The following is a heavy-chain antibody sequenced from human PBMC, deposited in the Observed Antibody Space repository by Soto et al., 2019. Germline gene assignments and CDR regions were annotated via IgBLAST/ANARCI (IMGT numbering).Heavy chain of an antibody. V-gene: IGHV1-69*01. CDR1: GGTFSDYG. J-gene: IGHJ5*02. D-gene: IGHD3-22*01. CDR3: ARGWDHYDSSGLLTWFDP. CDR2: IIPMFGTA. Sequence: QVQLVQSGAEVKKPGSSVKVSCKASGGTFSDYGINWVRQAPGQGLEWMGGIIPMFGTANYAQKFQGRVTIIADESTTTAYMELSSLRYEDTAVYYCARGWDHYDSSGLLTWFDPWGQGTLVTVSS.